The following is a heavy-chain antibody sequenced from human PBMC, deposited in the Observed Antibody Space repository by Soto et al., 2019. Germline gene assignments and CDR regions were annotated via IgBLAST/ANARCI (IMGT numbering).Heavy chain of an antibody. CDR3: AKVGGSGSPKLHAFDI. CDR1: GFTFSSYA. V-gene: IGHV3-23*01. CDR2: ISGSGGST. J-gene: IGHJ3*02. D-gene: IGHD3-10*01. Sequence: GSLRLSCAASGFTFSSYAMSWVRQAPGKGLEWVSAISGSGGSTYYADSVKGRFTISRDNSKNTLYLQMNSLRAEDTAVYYCAKVGGSGSPKLHAFDIWGQGTMVTVSS.